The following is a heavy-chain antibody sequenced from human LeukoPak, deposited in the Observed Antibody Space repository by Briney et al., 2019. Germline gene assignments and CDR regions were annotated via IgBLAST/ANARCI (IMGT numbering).Heavy chain of an antibody. D-gene: IGHD3-22*01. V-gene: IGHV4-61*02. Sequence: SQTLSLTCTVSGGSISSGSYYWSWIRQPAGKGLEWIGRIYTSGSTNYSPSPKSRVTISVDTSKNQFSLKLSSVTAADTAVYYCARTYQDYYDSSGYYFDYWGQGTLVTVSS. CDR2: IYTSGST. J-gene: IGHJ4*02. CDR3: ARTYQDYYDSSGYYFDY. CDR1: GGSISSGSYY.